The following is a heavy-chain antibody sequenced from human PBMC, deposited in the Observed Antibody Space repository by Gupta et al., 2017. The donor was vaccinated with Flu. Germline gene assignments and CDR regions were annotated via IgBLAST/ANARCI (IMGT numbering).Heavy chain of an antibody. Sequence: EVQLLESGGALVQPGGSLRLSFAASGLTFSDYAMNWVRQAPGKGLGWVSTVGAGGDRTYYADSVMGRFTISRDNSKNTVYLQMNSLRGDDTAVYYCAKDRSGNPAIDYWGQGTLVTVS. V-gene: IGHV3-23*01. J-gene: IGHJ4*02. CDR3: AKDRSGNPAIDY. CDR2: VGAGGDRT. D-gene: IGHD6-13*01. CDR1: GLTFSDYA.